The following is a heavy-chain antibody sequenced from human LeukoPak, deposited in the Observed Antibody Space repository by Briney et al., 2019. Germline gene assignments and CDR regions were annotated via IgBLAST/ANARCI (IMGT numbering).Heavy chain of an antibody. CDR1: GYTFTGYY. D-gene: IGHD2-15*01. J-gene: IGHJ4*02. CDR2: INPNSGDT. Sequence: ASVKVSCKASGYTFTGYYMHWVRQAPGQGLEWMGWINPNSGDTNYAQKFQGRVTMTRDASVNTAYMELSRLRSDDTAVYYCARDQVARDIVVVLTATGTIDYWGQGSLVTVSS. CDR3: ARDQVARDIVVVLTATGTIDY. V-gene: IGHV1-2*02.